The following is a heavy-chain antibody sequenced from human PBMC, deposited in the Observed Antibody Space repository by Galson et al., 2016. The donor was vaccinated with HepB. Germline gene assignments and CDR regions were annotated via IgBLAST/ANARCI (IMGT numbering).Heavy chain of an antibody. CDR3: VQGGAAPGV. D-gene: IGHD3-16*01. V-gene: IGHV3-23*01. Sequence: SLRLSCAASGFTFNNYGMTWVRQAPGKGLEVVASISRSGESRDYSDSVEGRFTISRDNSKNTMFLQMNSLRVDETAVSYCVQGGAAPGVWGKGTTVTVSS. J-gene: IGHJ6*04. CDR1: GFTFNNYG. CDR2: ISRSGESR.